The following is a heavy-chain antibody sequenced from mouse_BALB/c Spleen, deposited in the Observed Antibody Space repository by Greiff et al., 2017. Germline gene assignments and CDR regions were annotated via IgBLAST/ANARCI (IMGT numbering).Heavy chain of an antibody. V-gene: IGHV5-6-5*01. CDR1: GFTFSSYA. CDR2: ISSGGST. J-gene: IGHJ3*01. D-gene: IGHD2-2*01. Sequence: DVKLVESGGGLVKPGGSLKLSCAASGFTFSSYAMSWVRQTPEKRLEWVASISSGGSTYYPDSVKGRFTISRDNARNILYLQMSSLRSEDTAMYYCAKEKDYGSFAYWGQGTLVTVSA. CDR3: AKEKDYGSFAY.